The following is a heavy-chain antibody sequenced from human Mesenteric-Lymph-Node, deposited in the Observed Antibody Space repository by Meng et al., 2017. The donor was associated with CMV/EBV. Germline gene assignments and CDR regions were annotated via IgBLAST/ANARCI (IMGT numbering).Heavy chain of an antibody. Sequence: GESLKISCAASGFTFSSYAMSWVRQAPGKGLEWVSAISGSGGSTYYADSAKGRFTISRDNSKNTLYLQMNSLRVEDTAVYYCAIPASGGASFDSWGQGTLVTVSS. CDR2: ISGSGGST. CDR1: GFTFSSYA. CDR3: AIPASGGASFDS. V-gene: IGHV3-23*01. J-gene: IGHJ4*02. D-gene: IGHD1-26*01.